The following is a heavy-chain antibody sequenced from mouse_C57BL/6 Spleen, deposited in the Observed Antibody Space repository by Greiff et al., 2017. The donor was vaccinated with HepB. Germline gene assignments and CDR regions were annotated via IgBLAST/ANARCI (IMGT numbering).Heavy chain of an antibody. Sequence: QVQLKESGAELVKPGASVKISCKASGYAFSSYWMNWVKQRPGKGLEWIGQIYPGDGDTNYNGKFKGKATLTADKSSSTAYMQLSSLTSEDSAVYFCAREDSNYVGYFDVWGTGTTVTVSS. V-gene: IGHV1-80*01. CDR2: IYPGDGDT. J-gene: IGHJ1*03. D-gene: IGHD2-5*01. CDR3: AREDSNYVGYFDV. CDR1: GYAFSSYW.